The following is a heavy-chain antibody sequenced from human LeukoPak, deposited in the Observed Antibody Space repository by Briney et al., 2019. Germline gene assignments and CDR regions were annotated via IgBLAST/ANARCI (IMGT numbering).Heavy chain of an antibody. J-gene: IGHJ4*02. D-gene: IGHD6-13*01. Sequence: SPTLSLTSAISGDSVSDKSAAWNWIRQSPSRGLEWLGRTYYRSKWYNDYAVSVKSRITIKPDTSKNQFSLQLNSVTPEDTAVYYCARTGYSINWVDYWGQGTLVTVSS. V-gene: IGHV6-1*01. CDR3: ARTGYSINWVDY. CDR1: GDSVSDKSAA. CDR2: TYYRSKWYN.